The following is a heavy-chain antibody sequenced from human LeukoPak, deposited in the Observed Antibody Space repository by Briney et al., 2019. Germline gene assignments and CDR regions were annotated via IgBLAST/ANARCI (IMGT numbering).Heavy chain of an antibody. J-gene: IGHJ4*02. CDR2: IYYSGST. Sequence: SETLSLTCTVSGGSISSYYWSWIRQPPGKGLEWIGYIYYSGSTNYNPSLKSRVTISVDTSKNQFSLKLSSVTAAHTAVYYCASLPGTHLGGWGQGTLVTVAS. D-gene: IGHD2-2*01. V-gene: IGHV4-59*08. CDR1: GGSISSYY. CDR3: ASLPGTHLGG.